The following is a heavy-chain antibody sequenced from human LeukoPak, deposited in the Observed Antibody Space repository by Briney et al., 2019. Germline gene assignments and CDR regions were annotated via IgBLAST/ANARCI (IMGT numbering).Heavy chain of an antibody. Sequence: SETLSLTCSVSGGSISSGSFDWSWIRQPAGKGLEWTGRIYTSGSTNYDPSLKSRVTMSGDTSKNQFSLKLSSVTAADTVVYYCARARYYGSGSYLTIYYYYYMDVWGKGTTVTISS. D-gene: IGHD3-10*01. CDR2: IYTSGST. J-gene: IGHJ6*03. CDR3: ARARYYGSGSYLTIYYYYYMDV. V-gene: IGHV4-61*02. CDR1: GGSISSGSFD.